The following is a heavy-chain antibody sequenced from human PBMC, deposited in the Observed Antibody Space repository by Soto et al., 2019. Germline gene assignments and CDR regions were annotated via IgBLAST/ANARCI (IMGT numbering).Heavy chain of an antibody. D-gene: IGHD2-21*02. CDR2: INPNSGGT. CDR1: GYTFTGYY. Sequence: SVKVSCKASGYTFTGYYMHWLRQAPGQGLEWMGWINPNSGGTNYAQKFQGWVTMTRDTSISTAYMELSRLRSDDTAVYYCARAYCGGDCYGFMDVWGQGTTVTVSS. J-gene: IGHJ6*02. V-gene: IGHV1-2*04. CDR3: ARAYCGGDCYGFMDV.